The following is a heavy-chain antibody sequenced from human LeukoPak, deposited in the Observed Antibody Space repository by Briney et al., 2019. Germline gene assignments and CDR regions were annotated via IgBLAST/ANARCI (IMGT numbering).Heavy chain of an antibody. CDR2: IYYSGST. J-gene: IGHJ5*02. CDR1: GGSISSSSYY. Sequence: KTSETLSLTCTVSGGSISSSSYYWGWIRQPPGKGLEWIGSIYYSGSTYYNPSLKSRVTISVDTSKNQFPLKLSSVTAADTAVYYCARGGNYWPQWWFDPWGRGTLVSVSS. D-gene: IGHD1-26*01. CDR3: ARGGNYWPQWWFDP. V-gene: IGHV4-39*06.